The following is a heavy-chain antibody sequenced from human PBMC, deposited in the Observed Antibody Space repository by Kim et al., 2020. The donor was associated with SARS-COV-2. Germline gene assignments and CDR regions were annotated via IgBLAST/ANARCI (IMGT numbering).Heavy chain of an antibody. Sequence: SRVTISVDKSKNQFSLKLSSVTAADTAVYYCARDRGYYDSSGHYDAFDIWGQGTMVTVSS. J-gene: IGHJ3*02. V-gene: IGHV4-4*02. D-gene: IGHD3-22*01. CDR3: ARDRGYYDSSGHYDAFDI.